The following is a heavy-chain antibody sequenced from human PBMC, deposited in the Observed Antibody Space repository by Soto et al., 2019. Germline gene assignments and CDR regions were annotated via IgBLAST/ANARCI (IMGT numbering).Heavy chain of an antibody. CDR3: ASPTKYYGSGPDGY. Sequence: PGGSLRLSCAASGFTFSSYAVSWVRQAPGKGLEWVSAISSSGSYIYYADSVKGRFTISRDNAKNSLYLQMNSLRAEDTAVYCCASPTKYYGSGPDGYWGQGTLVTVSS. D-gene: IGHD3-10*01. J-gene: IGHJ4*02. V-gene: IGHV3-21*01. CDR1: GFTFSSYA. CDR2: ISSSGSYI.